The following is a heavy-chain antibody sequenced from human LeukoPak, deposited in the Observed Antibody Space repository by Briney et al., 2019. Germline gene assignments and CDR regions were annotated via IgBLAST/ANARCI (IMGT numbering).Heavy chain of an antibody. D-gene: IGHD4/OR15-4a*01. CDR2: IYPGDSDT. CDR1: GYSFASYW. J-gene: IGHJ6*02. Sequence: GESLKISCKGSGYSFASYWIGWVRQMPGKGLEWMGIIYPGDSDTRYSPSFQGQVTISADKSISTAYLQWSSLKASDTAVYYCARRGTDYNYGMDVWGQGTTVTVSS. V-gene: IGHV5-51*01. CDR3: ARRGTDYNYGMDV.